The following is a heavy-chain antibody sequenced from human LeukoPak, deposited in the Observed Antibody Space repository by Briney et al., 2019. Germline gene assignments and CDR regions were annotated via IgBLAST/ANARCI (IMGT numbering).Heavy chain of an antibody. J-gene: IGHJ4*02. D-gene: IGHD3-10*01. CDR2: IYYRGST. Sequence: SETLSLTCTVSGGSISSRSYYWGWIRQPPGKGREWIGSIYYRGSTSYNPSLKSRVTISVDTSKNQFSLKLSSVTAADTAVYYCARAPDYYGSGSSFDYWGQGTLVTVSS. V-gene: IGHV4-39*01. CDR1: GGSISSRSYY. CDR3: ARAPDYYGSGSSFDY.